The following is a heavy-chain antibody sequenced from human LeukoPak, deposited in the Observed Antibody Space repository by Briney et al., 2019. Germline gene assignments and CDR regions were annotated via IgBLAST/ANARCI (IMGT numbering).Heavy chain of an antibody. CDR3: ATEVDILTGYYRDAFDI. CDR1: GYTLTELS. J-gene: IGHJ3*02. D-gene: IGHD3-9*01. V-gene: IGHV1-24*01. Sequence: SVKVSCKVSGYTLTELSMHWVRQAPGKGLEWMGGFDPEDGETIYAQKFQGRVTMTEDTSTDTAYMELSSLRSEDTAVYYCATEVDILTGYYRDAFDIWGQGTMVTVSS. CDR2: FDPEDGET.